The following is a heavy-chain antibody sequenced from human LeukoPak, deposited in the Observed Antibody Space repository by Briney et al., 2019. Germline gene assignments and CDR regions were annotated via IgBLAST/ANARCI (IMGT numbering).Heavy chain of an antibody. D-gene: IGHD1-26*01. J-gene: IGHJ6*03. V-gene: IGHV4-59*12. Sequence: PSETLSLTCTVSGDSISTYYWSWIRQPPGKGLEWIGEINHSGSTNYNPSLKSRVTISVDTSKNQFSLKLSSVTAADTAVYYCATGATHGYYYYYYMDVWGKGTTVTISS. CDR3: ATGATHGYYYYYYMDV. CDR1: GDSISTYY. CDR2: INHSGST.